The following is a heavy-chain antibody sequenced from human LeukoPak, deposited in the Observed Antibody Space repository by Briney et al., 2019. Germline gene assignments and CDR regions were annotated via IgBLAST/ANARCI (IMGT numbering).Heavy chain of an antibody. J-gene: IGHJ4*02. V-gene: IGHV4-59*08. D-gene: IGHD3-10*01. CDR3: ARPIRGVNFDY. Sequence: PSETLSLTCTVSGGPISSYYWSWIRQPPGKGLEWIGYIYYSGSTNYNPSLKSRVTISVDTSKNQFSLKLSSVTAADTAVYYCARPIRGVNFDYWGQGTLVTVSS. CDR2: IYYSGST. CDR1: GGPISSYY.